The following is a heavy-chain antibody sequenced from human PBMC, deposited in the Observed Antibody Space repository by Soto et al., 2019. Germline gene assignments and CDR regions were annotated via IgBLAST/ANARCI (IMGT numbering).Heavy chain of an antibody. J-gene: IGHJ4*02. CDR1: GGSFSPNY. Sequence: PSETLSLTSPVSGGSFSPNYWAWIRQPPGKGLEWVGYIYFGGTTSYNPSLKSRVTISVDTSNNQFSLRLSSVTAADTAVYYCAGTRGYCSGGSCPTVVDYWGQGTLVTVSS. CDR3: AGTRGYCSGGSCPTVVDY. V-gene: IGHV4-59*01. CDR2: IYFGGTT. D-gene: IGHD2-15*01.